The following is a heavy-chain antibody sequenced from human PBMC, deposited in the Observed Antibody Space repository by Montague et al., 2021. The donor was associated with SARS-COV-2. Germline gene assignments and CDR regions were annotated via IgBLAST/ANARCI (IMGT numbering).Heavy chain of an antibody. CDR1: GHSIWSSDW. CDR2: IYHSGST. CDR3: ARAQKTISGMLIPPYYFDF. J-gene: IGHJ4*02. D-gene: IGHD3-3*01. Sequence: SKTLSLTCSVSGHSIWSSDWWTWVRQPPGKGLEWIGEIYHSGSTTYNPSLKSRVTISVDKSKNQFSLTLTSLTAADTAVYYCARAQKTISGMLIPPYYFDFWGQGTLVTVSS. V-gene: IGHV4-4*02.